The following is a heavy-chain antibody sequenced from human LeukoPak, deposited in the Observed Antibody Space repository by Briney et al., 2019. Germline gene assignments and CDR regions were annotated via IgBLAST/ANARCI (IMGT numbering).Heavy chain of an antibody. CDR1: GYSFTNYW. J-gene: IGHJ4*02. CDR3: ARFQIVVAANLYYFDY. Sequence: GEPLKISCKGSGYSFTNYWIGWVRQTPGKGLEWMGIIYPGDSDTRYSPSFQGQVTISADKSISTAYLQWSSLKASDTAMYYCARFQIVVAANLYYFDYWGQGTLVTVSS. CDR2: IYPGDSDT. V-gene: IGHV5-51*01. D-gene: IGHD3-22*01.